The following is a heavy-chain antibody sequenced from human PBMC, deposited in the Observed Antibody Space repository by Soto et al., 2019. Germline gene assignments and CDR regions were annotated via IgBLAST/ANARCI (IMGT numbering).Heavy chain of an antibody. CDR3: AKDLAPRGSYYDFWSGYWGPLDY. CDR1: GFTLSSYG. D-gene: IGHD3-3*01. V-gene: IGHV3-30*18. CDR2: ISYDGSNK. J-gene: IGHJ4*02. Sequence: PGGSLRLSCAASGFTLSSYGMHWVRQAPGKGLEWVAVISYDGSNKYYADSVKGRFTISRDNSKNTLYLQMNSLRAEDTAVYYCAKDLAPRGSYYDFWSGYWGPLDYWGQGTLVTVSS.